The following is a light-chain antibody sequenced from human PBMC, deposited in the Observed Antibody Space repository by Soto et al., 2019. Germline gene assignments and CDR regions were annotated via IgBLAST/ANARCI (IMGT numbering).Light chain of an antibody. V-gene: IGKV3D-20*02. CDR3: QQRRSWQVT. Sequence: EIVLTRSPGTLSLSPGERATLSCRASQSVSNNYLAWYQQKPGQAPRLLIYDASKRATGIPARFSGSGSGTNFTLTISSLEPEDFAVYYCQQRRSWQVTFGQGTRLEIK. CDR2: DAS. CDR1: QSVSNNY. J-gene: IGKJ5*01.